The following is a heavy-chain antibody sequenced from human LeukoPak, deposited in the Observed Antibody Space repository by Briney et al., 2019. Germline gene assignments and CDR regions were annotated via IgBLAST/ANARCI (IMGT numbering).Heavy chain of an antibody. CDR2: IIPIFGTA. D-gene: IGHD5-12*01. Sequence: SVKVSCKASGGTFSRYAISWVRQPPGQGLEWMGGIIPIFGTANYAQKFQGRVTITADESTSTAYMEVSSLRSEDTAVYYCARAYRGYDFFDYWGQGILVTVSS. CDR1: GGTFSRYA. J-gene: IGHJ4*02. CDR3: ARAYRGYDFFDY. V-gene: IGHV1-69*01.